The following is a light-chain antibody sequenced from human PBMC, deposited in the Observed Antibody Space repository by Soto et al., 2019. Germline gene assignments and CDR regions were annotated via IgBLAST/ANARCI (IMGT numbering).Light chain of an antibody. J-gene: IGLJ1*01. CDR2: EVN. CDR1: SSDVGGYDY. V-gene: IGLV2-14*01. Sequence: ALAQPASVSGSPGQSVTISCTGTSSDVGGYDYVSWYQQHPGTAPKLILYEVNNRPSGVSNRFSGSKSGNTASLIISGLQTEDEANYYCSAYTTSNTLIFGTGTKVTVL. CDR3: SAYTTSNTLI.